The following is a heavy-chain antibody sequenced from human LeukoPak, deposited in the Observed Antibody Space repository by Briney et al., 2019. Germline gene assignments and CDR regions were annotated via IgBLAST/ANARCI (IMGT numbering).Heavy chain of an antibody. J-gene: IGHJ6*03. CDR3: ARVTPYYYYMDV. CDR1: GGSISSSNW. V-gene: IGHV4-4*02. Sequence: SGTLSLTCAVSGGSISSSNWWSWVRQPPGKGLEWIGEIYHSGSTNYNPSLKSRVTISVDTSKNQFSLKLSSVTAADTAVYYCARVTPYYYYMDVWGKGTTVTVSS. CDR2: IYHSGST.